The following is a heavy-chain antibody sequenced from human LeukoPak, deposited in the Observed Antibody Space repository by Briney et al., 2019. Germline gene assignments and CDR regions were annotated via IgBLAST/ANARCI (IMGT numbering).Heavy chain of an antibody. CDR2: INHSGST. Sequence: PSGTLSLTCAVYGGSFSGYYWSWIRQPPGKGVEWVGDINHSGSTNYNPSLTSRVTISVDTSKDQFSLKLSSVTAADTAVYYCARGWATCGGDCYPYYYYYGMDVWGQGTTVTVSS. V-gene: IGHV4-34*01. D-gene: IGHD2-21*02. J-gene: IGHJ6*02. CDR1: GGSFSGYY. CDR3: ARGWATCGGDCYPYYYYYGMDV.